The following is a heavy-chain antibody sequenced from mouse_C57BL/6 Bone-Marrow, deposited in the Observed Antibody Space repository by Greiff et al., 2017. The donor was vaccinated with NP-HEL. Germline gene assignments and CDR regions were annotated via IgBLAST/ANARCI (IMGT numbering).Heavy chain of an antibody. CDR1: GFTFSSYG. V-gene: IGHV5-6*01. J-gene: IGHJ4*01. CDR3: ARQDYYGSSYAMDY. CDR2: ISSGGSYT. Sequence: EVQLQQSGGDLVKPGGSLKLSCAASGFTFSSYGMSWVRQTPDKRLEWVATISSGGSYTYYPDSVMGRFTISRDNAKNTLYLQMSSLKSEDTAMYYCARQDYYGSSYAMDYWGQGTSVTVSS. D-gene: IGHD1-1*01.